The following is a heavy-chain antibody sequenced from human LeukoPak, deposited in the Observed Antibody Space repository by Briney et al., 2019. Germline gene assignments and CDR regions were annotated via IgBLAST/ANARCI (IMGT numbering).Heavy chain of an antibody. V-gene: IGHV3-9*01. CDR1: GFTFDDYA. CDR2: ISWNSGSI. J-gene: IGHJ4*02. CDR3: AKIAVAGPFFDY. D-gene: IGHD6-19*01. Sequence: GGSLRLSCAASGFTFDDYAMHWVRQAPGKGLEWVSGISWNSGSIGYADSVKGRFTISRDNAKNSLYLQMNSLRAEDTALYYCAKIAVAGPFFDYWGQGTLVTVSS.